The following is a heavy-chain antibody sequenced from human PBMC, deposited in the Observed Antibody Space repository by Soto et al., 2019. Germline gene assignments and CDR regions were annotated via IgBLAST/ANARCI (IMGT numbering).Heavy chain of an antibody. J-gene: IGHJ6*03. CDR3: ARAFTIFGVVTPWYMDV. Sequence: GGSLRLSCAASGFTFSSYSMNWVRQAPGKGLEWVSYISSSSSTIYYADSVKGRFTISRDNAKNSLYLQMNSLRAEDTAVYYCARAFTIFGVVTPWYMDVWGKGTTVTVSS. CDR1: GFTFSSYS. CDR2: ISSSSSTI. V-gene: IGHV3-48*01. D-gene: IGHD3-3*01.